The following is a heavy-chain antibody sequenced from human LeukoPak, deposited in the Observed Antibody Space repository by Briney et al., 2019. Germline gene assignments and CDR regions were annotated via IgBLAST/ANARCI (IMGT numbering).Heavy chain of an antibody. Sequence: GGSLRLSCAASGFTFSSYGMHWVRQAPGKGPEWVAVVSYDGSNKYYADSVKDRFTISRDNSKNTLYLQIHSLRAEDTAVYYCARVSPYDSTAANNDYWGQGTLVIVSS. CDR1: GFTFSSYG. CDR2: VSYDGSNK. CDR3: ARVSPYDSTAANNDY. D-gene: IGHD3-22*01. V-gene: IGHV3-30*03. J-gene: IGHJ4*02.